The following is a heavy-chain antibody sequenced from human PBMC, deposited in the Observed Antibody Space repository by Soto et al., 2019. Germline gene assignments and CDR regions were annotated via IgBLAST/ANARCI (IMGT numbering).Heavy chain of an antibody. Sequence: GGSLRLSCVASGFTFRSYAMSWVRQAPGKGLEWVSAIIGSGGGTYYADSVKGRFTISRDNSKNTLYLQMNSLRAEDTAVFYCARVRGWEDFFDYWGQGALVTVSS. D-gene: IGHD1-26*01. V-gene: IGHV3-23*01. CDR1: GFTFRSYA. CDR2: IIGSGGGT. CDR3: ARVRGWEDFFDY. J-gene: IGHJ4*02.